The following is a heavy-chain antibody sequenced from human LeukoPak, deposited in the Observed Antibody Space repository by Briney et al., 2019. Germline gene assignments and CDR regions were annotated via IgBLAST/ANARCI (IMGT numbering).Heavy chain of an antibody. D-gene: IGHD6-6*01. V-gene: IGHV3-53*01. J-gene: IGHJ4*02. CDR1: GFSVSSSY. CDR2: IGGSGDT. Sequence: GGSLRLSCAASGFSVSSSYMSWVRQAPGKGLEWVSAIGGSGDTYYADSVKGRFTISRDNSKNTLDLQMNSLRAEDSAIYYCAREEAVRRFGHDYWGQGMLVTVSS. CDR3: AREEAVRRFGHDY.